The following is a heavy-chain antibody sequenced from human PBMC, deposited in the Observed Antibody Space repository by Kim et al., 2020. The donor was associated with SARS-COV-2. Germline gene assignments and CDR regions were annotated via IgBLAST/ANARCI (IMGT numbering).Heavy chain of an antibody. CDR2: IRSKANSYAT. J-gene: IGHJ4*02. D-gene: IGHD6-25*01. CDR1: GFTFSGSA. Sequence: GGSLRLSCAASGFTFSGSAMHWVRQASGKGLEWVGRIRSKANSYATAYAASVKGRFTISRDDSKNTAYLQMNSLKTEDTAVYYCTRHDRGASSGSIPFDYWGQGTLVTVSS. V-gene: IGHV3-73*01. CDR3: TRHDRGASSGSIPFDY.